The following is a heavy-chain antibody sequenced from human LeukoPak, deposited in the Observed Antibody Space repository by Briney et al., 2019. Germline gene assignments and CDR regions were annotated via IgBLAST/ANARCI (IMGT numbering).Heavy chain of an antibody. V-gene: IGHV4-39*01. J-gene: IGHJ5*02. CDR2: IYYSGST. Sequence: PSETLSLTCTVSGGSISSSSYYWGWIRQPPGKGLEWIGSIYYSGSTYYNPSLKSRVTISVDTFKNQFSLKLSSVTAADTAVYYCARLIIGSSPAVGGWFDPWGQGTLVTVSS. CDR1: GGSISSSSYY. D-gene: IGHD6-13*01. CDR3: ARLIIGSSPAVGGWFDP.